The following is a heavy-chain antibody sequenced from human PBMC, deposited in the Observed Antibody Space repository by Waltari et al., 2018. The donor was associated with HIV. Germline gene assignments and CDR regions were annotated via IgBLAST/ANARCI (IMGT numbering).Heavy chain of an antibody. CDR3: ARETYYFDSSGPYFDY. J-gene: IGHJ4*02. Sequence: EVQLVESGGVLVHPGGSLRLSCAASGFPFSSYGMNWVRQAPGKGLEWVSYISSSSRTIYYADSVKGRFTISRDNAKNSLYLQMNSLRAEDTAVYYCARETYYFDSSGPYFDYWGQGTLVTVSS. D-gene: IGHD3-22*01. CDR1: GFPFSSYG. CDR2: ISSSSRTI. V-gene: IGHV3-48*01.